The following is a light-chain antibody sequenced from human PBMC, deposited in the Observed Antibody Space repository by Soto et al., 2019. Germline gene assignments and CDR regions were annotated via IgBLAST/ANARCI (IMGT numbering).Light chain of an antibody. V-gene: IGKV1-39*01. J-gene: IGKJ1*01. Sequence: DIQMTQSPSSLSASVGDRVTITCRASQSISSYLNLYQQKPGKAPKLLIYAASSLQSGVPSRFSGSGSGTEFILTINNLQPEDFASYFCLQAYSFPRTFGLGTKVDIK. CDR1: QSISSY. CDR2: AAS. CDR3: LQAYSFPRT.